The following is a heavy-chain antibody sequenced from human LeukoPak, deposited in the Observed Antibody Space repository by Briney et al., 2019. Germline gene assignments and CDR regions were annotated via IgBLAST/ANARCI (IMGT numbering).Heavy chain of an antibody. CDR3: ARTDFWSGYYNWFDP. J-gene: IGHJ5*02. CDR1: GGSFSGYY. D-gene: IGHD3-3*01. Sequence: PSETLSLTCAVYGGSFSGYYWSWLRQPPGKGLEWIGEINHSGSTNYNPSLTSRVTISVGTSKNQFSLKLSSVTAADTAVYYCARTDFWSGYYNWFDPWGQGTLVTVSS. CDR2: INHSGST. V-gene: IGHV4-34*01.